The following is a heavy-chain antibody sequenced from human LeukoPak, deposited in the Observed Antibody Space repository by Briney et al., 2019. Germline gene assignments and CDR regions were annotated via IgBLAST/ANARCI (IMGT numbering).Heavy chain of an antibody. D-gene: IGHD4-17*01. J-gene: IGHJ4*02. CDR1: GFTFSSYW. CDR2: INSDGSST. CDR3: ATTAYYGDYRGY. Sequence: GGSLRLSCAASGFTFSSYWMHWVRQAPGKGPVWVSRINSDGSSTSYADSVKGRFTISRDNAKNTLYLQMNSLRAEDTAVYYCATTAYYGDYRGYWGQGTLVTVSS. V-gene: IGHV3-74*01.